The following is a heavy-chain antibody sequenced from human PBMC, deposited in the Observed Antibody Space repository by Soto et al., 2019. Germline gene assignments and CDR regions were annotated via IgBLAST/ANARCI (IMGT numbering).Heavy chain of an antibody. CDR2: IFSNDEK. Sequence: QVTVKESGPVLVKPTETLTLTCTVSGFSLSNAGLGVSWIRQPPGKALEWLAHIFSNDEKSYSTSLKSRLTTSXDXXKSQVVLTMTNMDPVDTATYYCASTYSTSWYGFDPWGQGTLVTVSS. D-gene: IGHD6-13*01. V-gene: IGHV2-26*04. J-gene: IGHJ5*02. CDR1: GFSLSNAGLG. CDR3: ASTYSTSWYGFDP.